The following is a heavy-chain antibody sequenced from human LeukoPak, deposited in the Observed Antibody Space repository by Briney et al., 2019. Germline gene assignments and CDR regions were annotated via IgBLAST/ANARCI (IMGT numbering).Heavy chain of an antibody. CDR3: ARTNSHHDFWSDYYYYMDV. Sequence: ASVKVSCKASGYTFTGYYMHWVRQAPGQGREWMGWINPNSGGTNYAQKFQGRVTMTRDTSISTAYMELSRLRSDDTAVYYCARTNSHHDFWSDYYYYMDVWGKGTTVTVSS. V-gene: IGHV1-2*02. CDR2: INPNSGGT. D-gene: IGHD3-3*01. CDR1: GYTFTGYY. J-gene: IGHJ6*03.